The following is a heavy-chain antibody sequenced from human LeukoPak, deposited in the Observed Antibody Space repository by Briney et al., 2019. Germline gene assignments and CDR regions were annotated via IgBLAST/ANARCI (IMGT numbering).Heavy chain of an antibody. D-gene: IGHD1-26*01. Sequence: GRSLRLSCAVPGFTFDNYAMHWVRHAQGKGLDWDSGISWNSGSIGYADSVKGRFTISRDNAKNSLYLQMNSLRAEDTALYYCAKDKGISSGTYTGYFDYWGQGTLVTVSS. J-gene: IGHJ4*02. CDR2: ISWNSGSI. V-gene: IGHV3-9*01. CDR1: GFTFDNYA. CDR3: AKDKGISSGTYTGYFDY.